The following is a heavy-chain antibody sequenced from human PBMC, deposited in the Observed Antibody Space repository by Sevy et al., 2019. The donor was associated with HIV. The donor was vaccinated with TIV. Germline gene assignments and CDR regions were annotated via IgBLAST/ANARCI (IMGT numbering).Heavy chain of an antibody. CDR2: INHSGST. V-gene: IGHV4-34*01. CDR1: GGSFSGYY. D-gene: IGHD3-3*01. CDR3: ARGATYYDFWSGYYETYSSSWYTNYFDY. J-gene: IGHJ4*02. Sequence: SETLSLTCAVYGGSFSGYYWSWIRQPPGKGLEWIGEINHSGSTNYNPSLKSRVTISVDTSKNQFSLKLSSVTAADTAVYYCARGATYYDFWSGYYETYSSSWYTNYFDYWGQRTLVTVSS.